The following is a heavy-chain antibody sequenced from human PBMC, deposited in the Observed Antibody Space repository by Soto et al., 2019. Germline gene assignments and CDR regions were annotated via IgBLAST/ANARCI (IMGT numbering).Heavy chain of an antibody. J-gene: IGHJ5*02. Sequence: XETLSLTCAVSGFSVSSGYFWCWIRQPPGKGPEWLGSIYHSGTTYYNPSVKGRVTISVDTSKNQFSLKMSSVTAADTAVYYSARDSSGYYWFDPWGQGTLVTVSS. CDR3: ARDSSGYYWFDP. CDR2: IYHSGTT. D-gene: IGHD3-22*01. CDR1: GFSVSSGYF. V-gene: IGHV4-38-2*02.